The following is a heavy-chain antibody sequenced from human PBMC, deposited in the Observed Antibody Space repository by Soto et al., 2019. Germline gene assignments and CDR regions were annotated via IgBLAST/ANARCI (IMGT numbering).Heavy chain of an antibody. CDR3: ARCGVDYDILTGYYVYYFDY. V-gene: IGHV4-59*01. CDR1: GGSISSYY. Sequence: SETLSLTCTVSGGSISSYYWSWIRQPPGKGLEWIGYIYYSGSTNYNPSLKSRVTISVDTSKNQFSLKLSSVTAADTAVYYCARCGVDYDILTGYYVYYFDYWGQGTLVTVSS. J-gene: IGHJ4*02. CDR2: IYYSGST. D-gene: IGHD3-9*01.